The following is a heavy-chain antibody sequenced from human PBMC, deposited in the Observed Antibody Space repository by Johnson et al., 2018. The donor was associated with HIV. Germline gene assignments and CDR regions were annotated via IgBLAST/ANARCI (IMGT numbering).Heavy chain of an antibody. V-gene: IGHV3-30*03. CDR2: IPYDGSNT. D-gene: IGHD3-22*01. J-gene: IGHJ3*02. CDR3: ASFPYQYYYDSSGYYRDDAFDI. CDR1: RFIFDDYG. Sequence: VQLLESGGGVLRPGGSLRLSCEGFRFIFDDYGLSWVRQAPGKGLEWVAVIPYDGSNTYYADSVKGRFTISRDNSKNTVYLQMNSLRAEDTAVYYCASFPYQYYYDSSGYYRDDAFDIWGQGTMVTVSS.